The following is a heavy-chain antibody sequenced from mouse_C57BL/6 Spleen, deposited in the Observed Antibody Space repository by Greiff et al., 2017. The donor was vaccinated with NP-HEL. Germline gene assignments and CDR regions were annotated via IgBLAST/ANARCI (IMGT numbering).Heavy chain of an antibody. J-gene: IGHJ1*03. V-gene: IGHV1-15*01. CDR1: GYTFTDYE. D-gene: IGHD1-1*01. CDR2: IDPETGGT. Sequence: VKLMESGAELVRPGASVTLSCKASGYTFTDYEMHWVKQTPVHGLEWIGAIDPETGGTAYNQKFKGKAILTADKSSSTAYMELRSLTSEDSAVYYCTRRLYGSSPWYFDVWGTGTTVTVSS. CDR3: TRRLYGSSPWYFDV.